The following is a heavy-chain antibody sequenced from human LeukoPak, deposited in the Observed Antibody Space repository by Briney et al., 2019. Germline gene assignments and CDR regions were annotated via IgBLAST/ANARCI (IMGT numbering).Heavy chain of an antibody. J-gene: IGHJ3*02. D-gene: IGHD6-13*01. CDR3: ARNTIAAADTGVFAFDI. CDR2: TIPILGIA. Sequence: ASVKVSCKASGGTFSSYAISWVRQAPGQGLEWMGRTIPILGIANYAQKFQGRVTITADKSTSTTYMELSSLRSEDTAVYYCARNTIAAADTGVFAFDIRGQGTMVTVSS. V-gene: IGHV1-69*04. CDR1: GGTFSSYA.